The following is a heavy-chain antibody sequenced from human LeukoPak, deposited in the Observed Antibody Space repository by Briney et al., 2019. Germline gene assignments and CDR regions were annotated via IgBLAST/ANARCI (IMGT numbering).Heavy chain of an antibody. CDR1: GFTFNDYA. J-gene: IGHJ4*02. Sequence: PGGSLRLSCAASGFTFNDYAISWVRQAPGKGLEWVAAISGSGENTHYADSVRGRFTISRDNSKNTVSVYMISLGAEDAAVYYCAKRGYHDSGALRAPFDSWGQGTLVTVSS. CDR3: AKRGYHDSGALRAPFDS. CDR2: ISGSGENT. V-gene: IGHV3-23*01. D-gene: IGHD3-22*01.